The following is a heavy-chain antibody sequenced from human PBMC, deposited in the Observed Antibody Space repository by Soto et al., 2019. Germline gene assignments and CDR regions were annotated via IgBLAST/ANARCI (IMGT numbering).Heavy chain of an antibody. V-gene: IGHV1-8*01. D-gene: IGHD5-18*01. J-gene: IGHJ6*02. CDR2: MNPNSGNT. Sequence: ASVKVSCKASGYTFTSYDINWVRQATGQGLEWMGWMNPNSGNTGYAQKFQGRVTMTRNTSISTAYMELSSLRSEDTAVYYCARGWIQLWLIYYYYYGMDVWGQGTTVTVSS. CDR3: ARGWIQLWLIYYYYYGMDV. CDR1: GYTFTSYD.